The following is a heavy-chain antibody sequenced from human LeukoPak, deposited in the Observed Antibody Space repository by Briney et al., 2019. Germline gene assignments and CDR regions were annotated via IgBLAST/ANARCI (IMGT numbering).Heavy chain of an antibody. D-gene: IGHD3-3*01. J-gene: IGHJ4*02. CDR3: ARGDDFWSGYYY. CDR1: GGSISTSNW. CDR2: IYESGST. V-gene: IGHV4-4*02. Sequence: SGTLSLTCTVSGGSISTSNWWSWVRQPPGKGLEWIGEIYESGSTSYNPSLKGRVTISVDESKNQFSLKLTSVTAADTAVYYCARGDDFWSGYYYWGQGTLVTVSS.